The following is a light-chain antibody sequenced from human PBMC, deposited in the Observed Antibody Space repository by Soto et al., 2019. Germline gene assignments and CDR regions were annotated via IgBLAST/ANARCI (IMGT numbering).Light chain of an antibody. CDR1: NIGSKG. J-gene: IGLJ2*01. CDR3: QVWDSGSAHVV. CDR2: SDT. V-gene: IGLV3-21*04. Sequence: SYELTQAPSVSVAPRKTASISCGGNNIGSKGVHWYQQKPGQAPVLVIYSDTDLPPVIPERFSGSNSANLATLTISRVEAGDEADYYCQVWDSGSAHVVFGGGNKLTV.